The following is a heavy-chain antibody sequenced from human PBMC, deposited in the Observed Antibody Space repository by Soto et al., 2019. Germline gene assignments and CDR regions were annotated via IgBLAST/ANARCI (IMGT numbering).Heavy chain of an antibody. V-gene: IGHV3-23*01. CDR3: AKRKWLDPRLRVDDY. J-gene: IGHJ4*02. CDR1: GFTFSIHG. D-gene: IGHD6-19*01. Sequence: EVQLLDSGGGLVRPGGSLRLSCAASGFTFSIHGMSWVRQAPGKGLEWVSGIDGSGGRTYYADSVKGRFAISRDNSKNTLYLHMNSLRAEDTAIYYCAKRKWLDPRLRVDDYWGQGTLVTVSS. CDR2: IDGSGGRT.